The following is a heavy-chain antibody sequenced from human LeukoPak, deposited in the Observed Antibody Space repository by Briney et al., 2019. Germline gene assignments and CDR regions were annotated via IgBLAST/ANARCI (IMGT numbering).Heavy chain of an antibody. Sequence: SETLSLTCTVSGGSISSGGYYWSWIRQPAGKGLEWIGRIYTSGNTNYNPSLKSRATISVDTSKNQFSLELSSVTAADTAVYYCASAVRGSSVDYWGQGTLVTVSS. CDR2: IYTSGNT. V-gene: IGHV4-61*02. CDR3: ASAVRGSSVDY. J-gene: IGHJ4*02. CDR1: GGSISSGGYY.